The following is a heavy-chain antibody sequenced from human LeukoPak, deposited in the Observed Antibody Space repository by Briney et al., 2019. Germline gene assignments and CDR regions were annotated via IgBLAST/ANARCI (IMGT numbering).Heavy chain of an antibody. CDR1: GFTFSNYA. J-gene: IGHJ4*02. CDR2: ISGSGGYT. D-gene: IGHD2-2*01. V-gene: IGHV3-23*01. Sequence: QTGGSLRLSCAASGFTFSNYAMTWARQAPGKGLEWVSAISGSGGYTYYADSVKGRFTISRDNSKNTLYLQMNSLRAEDTAVYYCAKDALGYCSSTSCPFDYWGQGTLVTVSS. CDR3: AKDALGYCSSTSCPFDY.